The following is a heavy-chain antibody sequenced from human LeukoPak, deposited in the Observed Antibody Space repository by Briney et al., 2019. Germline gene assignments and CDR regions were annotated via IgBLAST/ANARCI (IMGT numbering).Heavy chain of an antibody. V-gene: IGHV4-30-4*01. CDR1: GGSISSGDYY. J-gene: IGHJ4*02. Sequence: NPSETLSLTCTVSGGSISSGDYYWSWIRQPPGKGLEWIGYIYYSGSTYYNPSLKSRVTISVDTSKNQFSLKLSSVTAADTAVYYCARGIVVVPAARVDYFDYWGQGALVTVSS. CDR2: IYYSGST. CDR3: ARGIVVVPAARVDYFDY. D-gene: IGHD2-2*01.